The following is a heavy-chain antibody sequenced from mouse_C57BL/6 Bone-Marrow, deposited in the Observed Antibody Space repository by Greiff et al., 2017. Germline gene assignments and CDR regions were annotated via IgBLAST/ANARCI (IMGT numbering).Heavy chain of an antibody. CDR2: ISSGGGYT. CDR3: ARHPLITTVVATPDY. V-gene: IGHV5-6*01. Sequence: EVQLVESGGDLVKPGGSLKLSCAASGFTFSSYGMSWVRQTPDKRLEWVATISSGGGYTYYPDSVKGRFTISRDNAKNTLYLQMSSLKSEDTAMYYCARHPLITTVVATPDYWGQGTTLTVSS. D-gene: IGHD1-1*01. J-gene: IGHJ2*01. CDR1: GFTFSSYG.